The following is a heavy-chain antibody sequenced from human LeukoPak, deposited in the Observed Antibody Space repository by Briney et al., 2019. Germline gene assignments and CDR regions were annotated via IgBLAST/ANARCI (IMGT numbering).Heavy chain of an antibody. D-gene: IGHD3-22*01. Sequence: PGGSLRLSCAASGVTFSSYGMHWVRQAPGKGLEWVAVISYDGSNKYYADSVKGRFTISRDNSKNTLYLQMNSLRAEDTAVYYCAKDPYDSSGYYFPGAFDIWGQGTMVTVSS. J-gene: IGHJ3*02. V-gene: IGHV3-30*18. CDR2: ISYDGSNK. CDR1: GVTFSSYG. CDR3: AKDPYDSSGYYFPGAFDI.